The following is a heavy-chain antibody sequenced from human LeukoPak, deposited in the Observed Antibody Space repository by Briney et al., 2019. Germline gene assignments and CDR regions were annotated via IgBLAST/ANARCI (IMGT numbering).Heavy chain of an antibody. CDR1: GGSISSGGYS. J-gene: IGHJ4*02. Sequence: SETLSLTCAVSGGSISSGGYSWSWIRQPPGKGLEWIGYIYHSGSTYYNPSLKSRVTISVDRSKNQFSLKLSSVTAADTAVYYCARRYGDYGEYYFDYRGQGTLVTVPS. D-gene: IGHD4-17*01. CDR2: IYHSGST. V-gene: IGHV4-30-2*01. CDR3: ARRYGDYGEYYFDY.